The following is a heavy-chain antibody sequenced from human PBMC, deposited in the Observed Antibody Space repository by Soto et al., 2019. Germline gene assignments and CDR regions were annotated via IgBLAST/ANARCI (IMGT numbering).Heavy chain of an antibody. CDR1: GGSISSYY. CDR3: ARHNYGSGSTYFDY. CDR2: IYYSGST. Sequence: QVQLQESGPGLVKPSETLSLTCTVSGGSISSYYWSWIRQPPGKGLEWIGYIYYSGSTNYNPSLKDRFTISVDTSKNQFSLNLNSMTAADTAVYYCARHNYGSGSTYFDYWGQGTLVTVSS. V-gene: IGHV4-59*08. D-gene: IGHD3-10*01. J-gene: IGHJ4*02.